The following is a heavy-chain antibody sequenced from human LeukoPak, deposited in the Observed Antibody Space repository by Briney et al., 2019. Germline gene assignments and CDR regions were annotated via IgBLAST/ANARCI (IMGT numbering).Heavy chain of an antibody. D-gene: IGHD6-13*01. CDR2: ITGSGGST. J-gene: IGHJ4*02. CDR1: RFTFNSYA. CDR3: AKGRASSNRWSFDY. Sequence: GGSLRLSCAASRFTFNSYAMSWVRQAPGMGLEWVSSITGSGGSTYYADSVKGRFTFSRDNTNNMLYLQVNSLRAGDTAVYYCAKGRASSNRWSFDYWGQGTPVTVSS. V-gene: IGHV3-23*01.